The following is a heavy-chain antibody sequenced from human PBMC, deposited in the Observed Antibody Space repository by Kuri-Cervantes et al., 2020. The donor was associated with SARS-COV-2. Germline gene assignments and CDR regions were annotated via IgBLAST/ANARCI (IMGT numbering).Heavy chain of an antibody. V-gene: IGHV1-46*01. J-gene: IGHJ4*02. CDR1: GYTFTSYY. CDR2: INPSGGST. D-gene: IGHD5-12*01. Sequence: ASVKVSCKASGYTFTSYYMHWVRQAPGQGLEWMGIINPSGGSTSYAQKFQGRVTMTRDTFTSTVYMELSSLRSEDTAVYYCARAGVGGYDFNYWGQGTLVTVSS. CDR3: ARAGVGGYDFNY.